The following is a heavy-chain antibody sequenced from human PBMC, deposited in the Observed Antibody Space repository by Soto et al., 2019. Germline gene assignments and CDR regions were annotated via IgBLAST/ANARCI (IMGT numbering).Heavy chain of an antibody. CDR2: INPCGGST. Sequence: QVQLVQSGAEVKKPGASVKVSCKASGYTFTSYYMHWVRQAPGQGLEWMGIINPCGGSTSYAQKFQGRVTISRDTSTITVYMELSSLRSEDTAVYYCAREGGRSSGWDRKQYWFDPWGQGTLVTVSS. CDR3: AREGGRSSGWDRKQYWFDP. J-gene: IGHJ5*02. CDR1: GYTFTSYY. V-gene: IGHV1-46*01. D-gene: IGHD6-19*01.